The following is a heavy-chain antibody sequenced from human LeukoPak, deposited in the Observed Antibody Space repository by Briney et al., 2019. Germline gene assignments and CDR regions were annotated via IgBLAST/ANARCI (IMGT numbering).Heavy chain of an antibody. Sequence: SETLSLTCTVSGGSMSSSLYSWDWLRQPPGKGLEWIANIYYSGSTNYNPSLKSRVTISVDTSKNQFSLKLSSVTAADTAIYYCARQKSRTPNWFDPWGQGTLVTVSS. CDR2: IYYSGST. CDR1: GGSMSSSLYS. V-gene: IGHV4-39*01. CDR3: ARQKSRTPNWFDP. D-gene: IGHD2-2*01. J-gene: IGHJ5*02.